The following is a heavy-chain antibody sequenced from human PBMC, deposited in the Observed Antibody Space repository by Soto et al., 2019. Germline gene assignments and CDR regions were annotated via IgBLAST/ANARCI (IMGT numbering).Heavy chain of an antibody. CDR1: GAPIIKCY. D-gene: IGHD1-20*01. J-gene: IGHJ4*02. CDR2: IYYTGNT. CDR3: PTMLIAGTTPYYFDN. V-gene: IGHV4-59*04. Sequence: PSETLRLTCTVSGAPIIKCYCSWIRQPPGKGLEWIGHIYYTGNTYYNPSLKSRVTISVDTSKKQCSLKLSSVTAADTAVYYCPTMLIAGTTPYYFDNWGQGTLVTVSS.